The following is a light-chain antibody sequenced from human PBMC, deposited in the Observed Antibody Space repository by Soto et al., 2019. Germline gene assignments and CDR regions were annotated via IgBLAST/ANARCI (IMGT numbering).Light chain of an antibody. V-gene: IGKV3-20*01. CDR2: AAS. Sequence: EIVLTQSPGTLYLSPGERATLSCRASQSVGSSYLTWYQQKPGRAPRLLIYAASSRATGTPDRFSGSGSGTDFTLTISGLEPEDFAVFFCQQCGSSPPTFGGGTRVEIK. CDR3: QQCGSSPPT. CDR1: QSVGSSY. J-gene: IGKJ4*01.